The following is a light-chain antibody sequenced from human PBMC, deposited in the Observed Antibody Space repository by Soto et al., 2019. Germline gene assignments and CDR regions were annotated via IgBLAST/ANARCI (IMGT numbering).Light chain of an antibody. CDR1: TGAVTSDYY. Sequence: QAVVTQEPSLTVSPGGTVTLTCASSTGAVTSDYYPNWFQQKPGQAPRALIYNTRNRHSWTPARFSGSLLGGKAALTLSGVQPGDEAEDYCLLFYGGDPLFGGGTQLTVL. V-gene: IGLV7-43*01. J-gene: IGLJ2*01. CDR2: NTR. CDR3: LLFYGGDPL.